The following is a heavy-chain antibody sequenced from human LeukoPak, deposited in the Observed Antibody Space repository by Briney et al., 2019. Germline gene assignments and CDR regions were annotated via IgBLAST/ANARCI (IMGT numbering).Heavy chain of an antibody. CDR1: SGSISSSSYY. CDR2: IYNSGST. V-gene: IGHV4-39*01. CDR3: ARREYYDSSGYR. J-gene: IGHJ4*02. Sequence: PSEALSLTCTVSSGSISSSSYYWGWIRQPPGKGLEWIGSIYNSGSTYYNPSLKSRVTISVDTYKNQFSLKLSSVTAADTAVYFCARREYYDSSGYRWGQGTLVTVSS. D-gene: IGHD3-22*01.